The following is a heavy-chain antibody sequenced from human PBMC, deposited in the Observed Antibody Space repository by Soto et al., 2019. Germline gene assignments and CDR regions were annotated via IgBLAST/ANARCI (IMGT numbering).Heavy chain of an antibody. V-gene: IGHV1-69*06. J-gene: IGHJ3*02. CDR1: GGTFSSSA. CDR3: ARSETAGHKGFDI. CDR2: IIPTFGTS. D-gene: IGHD6-19*01. Sequence: QVQLEQSGAEVRKPGSSVKVSCKASGGTFSSSAINWLRQAPGQGPEWMGGIIPTFGTSNYIPKLRGRVTITADTSTITAYMEVSSLTSEDTFMYYCARSETAGHKGFDIWGQGTMVTVSA.